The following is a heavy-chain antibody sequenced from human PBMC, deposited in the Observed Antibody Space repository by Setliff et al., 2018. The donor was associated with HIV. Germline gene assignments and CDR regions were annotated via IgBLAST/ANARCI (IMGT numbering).Heavy chain of an antibody. CDR2: ISSSGSTI. V-gene: IGHV3-9*01. CDR1: GFTFDDYA. CDR3: AKDLRSGYYDFWSGFDY. J-gene: IGHJ4*02. Sequence: LSLSCAASGFTFDDYAMYWVRQAPGKGLEWVSGISSSGSTIYYADSVKGRFTISRDNAKNTLYLQMNSLRAEDTAVYYCAKDLRSGYYDFWSGFDYWGQGTLVTVSS. D-gene: IGHD3-3*01.